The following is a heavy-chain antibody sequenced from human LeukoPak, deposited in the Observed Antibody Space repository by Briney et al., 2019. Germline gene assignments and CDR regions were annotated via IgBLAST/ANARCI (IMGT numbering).Heavy chain of an antibody. D-gene: IGHD3-22*01. CDR2: ISAYNGNT. CDR3: ARCTYYDSSSYYPRGGRYYYYYMDV. Sequence: GASVKVSCKASGYTFTSYGISWVRQAPGQGLEWMGWISAYNGNTNYAQKLQGRVTMTTDTSTSTAYMELRSLRSDDTAVYYCARCTYYDSSSYYPRGGRYYYYYMDVWGKGTTVTVSS. J-gene: IGHJ6*03. V-gene: IGHV1-18*01. CDR1: GYTFTSYG.